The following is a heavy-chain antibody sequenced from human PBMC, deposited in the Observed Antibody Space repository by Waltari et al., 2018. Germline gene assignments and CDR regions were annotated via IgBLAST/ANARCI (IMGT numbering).Heavy chain of an antibody. V-gene: IGHV4-4*07. D-gene: IGHD3-22*01. CDR2: IYTSGST. CDR1: GGSISSYY. CDR3: ARDLEGYYYDSSGYYHDAFDI. Sequence: QVQLQESGPGLVKPSETLSLTCTVSGGSISSYYWSWIRQPAGKGPEWIGRIYTSGSTNYNPSLKSRVTMSVDTSKNQFSLKLSSVTAADTAVYYCARDLEGYYYDSSGYYHDAFDIWGQGTMVTVSS. J-gene: IGHJ3*02.